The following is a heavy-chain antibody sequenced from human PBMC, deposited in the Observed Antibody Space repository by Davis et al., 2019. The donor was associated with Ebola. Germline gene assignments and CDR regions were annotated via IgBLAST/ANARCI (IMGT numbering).Heavy chain of an antibody. J-gene: IGHJ4*02. CDR3: AKVGGNYGAYA. CDR2: ISSSSSYI. Sequence: GESLKISCTDSVITFSSYAMNWVRQAPGKGLEWVSSISSSSSYIYYADSVKGRFTISRDNAKNSLYLQMNSLRAEDTAVYYRAKVGGNYGAYAWGQGTLVTVSS. D-gene: IGHD4-17*01. CDR1: VITFSSYA. V-gene: IGHV3-21*01.